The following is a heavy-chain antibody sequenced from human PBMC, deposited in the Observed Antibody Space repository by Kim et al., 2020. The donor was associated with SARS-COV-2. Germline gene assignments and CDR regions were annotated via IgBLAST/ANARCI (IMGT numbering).Heavy chain of an antibody. CDR3: AREGPGGYYGSGGPAYFDY. CDR1: GFTFSSYA. CDR2: ISYDGSNK. V-gene: IGHV3-30*04. D-gene: IGHD3-10*01. Sequence: GGSLRLSCAASGFTFSSYAMHWVRQAPGKGLEWVAVISYDGSNKYYADSVKGRFTISRDNSKNTLYLQMNSLRAEDTAVYYCAREGPGGYYGSGGPAYFDYWGQGTLVTVSS. J-gene: IGHJ4*02.